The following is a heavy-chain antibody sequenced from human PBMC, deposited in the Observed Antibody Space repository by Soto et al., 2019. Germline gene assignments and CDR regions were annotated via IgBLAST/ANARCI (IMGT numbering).Heavy chain of an antibody. CDR3: AAESRSSCQDY. J-gene: IGHJ4*02. CDR2: ISAYNGNT. Sequence: QVQLVQSGAEVKKPGASVKVSCKASGYTFTSYGISWVRQAPGQGLEWMGLISAYNGNTNYAQQLQGRGTMTTDTSTSTAYMELRSPRSDATAVYYCAAESRSSCQDYWGQGTLVTVSS. CDR1: GYTFTSYG. D-gene: IGHD6-13*01. V-gene: IGHV1-18*01.